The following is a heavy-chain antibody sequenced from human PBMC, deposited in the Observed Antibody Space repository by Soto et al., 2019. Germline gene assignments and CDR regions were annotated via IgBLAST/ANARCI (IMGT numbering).Heavy chain of an antibody. J-gene: IGHJ4*02. D-gene: IGHD3-9*01. Sequence: GSLRLSCAASGFTFSNHAMSWVRQAPGKGLELVSGNSANGGSTYYTDPVRCRFTISRDNAKNMLYLQMNSLRAEDTAVYYCAKAISTSRTLLDYWGKGTLVTVSS. CDR2: NSANGGST. CDR1: GFTFSNHA. V-gene: IGHV3-23*01. CDR3: AKAISTSRTLLDY.